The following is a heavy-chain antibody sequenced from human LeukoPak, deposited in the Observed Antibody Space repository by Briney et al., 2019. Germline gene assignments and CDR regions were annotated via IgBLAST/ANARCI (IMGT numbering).Heavy chain of an antibody. CDR1: GFTFSSYE. CDR3: AKTVATIGFGHYLDY. Sequence: GGSLRLSCAASGFTFSSYEMNWVRQAPGKGLEWVSYISHSVSTIYYADSVKGRFTISRDNTKNSLYLQMNSLRAEDTALYYCAKTVATIGFGHYLDYWGQGTLVTVSS. V-gene: IGHV3-48*03. J-gene: IGHJ4*02. CDR2: ISHSVSTI. D-gene: IGHD5-12*01.